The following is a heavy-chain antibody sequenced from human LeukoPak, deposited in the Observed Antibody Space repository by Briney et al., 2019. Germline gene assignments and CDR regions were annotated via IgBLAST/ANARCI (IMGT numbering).Heavy chain of an antibody. CDR2: ISSSSSYI. Sequence: PGGSLRLSCAASGFTFSSYSMNWVRQAPGKGLEWVSSISSSSSYIYYADSVKGRFTISRDNAKNSLYLQMSSLRAEDTAVYYCAREEAAAKDYWGQGTLVTVSS. CDR1: GFTFSSYS. J-gene: IGHJ4*02. CDR3: AREEAAAKDY. D-gene: IGHD6-13*01. V-gene: IGHV3-21*01.